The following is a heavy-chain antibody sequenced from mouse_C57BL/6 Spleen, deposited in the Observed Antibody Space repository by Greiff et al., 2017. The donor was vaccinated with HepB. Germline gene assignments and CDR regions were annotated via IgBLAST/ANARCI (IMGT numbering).Heavy chain of an antibody. J-gene: IGHJ2*01. D-gene: IGHD1-1*01. CDR2: IDPNSGGN. CDR3: ARGAVVATDY. CDR1: GYTFTSYW. Sequence: QVQLQQPGAELVKPGASVKLSCKASGYTFTSYWMHWVKERPGRGLEWIGRIDPNSGGNKYNEKFKSKTTLTVDKPSSTAYMHLSSQTSADSAVFFCARGAVVATDYWGPGTTLTFSS. V-gene: IGHV1-72*01.